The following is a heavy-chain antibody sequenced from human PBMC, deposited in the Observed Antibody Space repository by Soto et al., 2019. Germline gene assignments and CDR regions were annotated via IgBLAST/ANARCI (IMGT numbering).Heavy chain of an antibody. Sequence: GSRRLSCAASGFTFSDYYMSWIRQAPGKGLEWVSYISSSANIIYYADSVKGRFTISRDNAKNSLYLQMNSLRAEDTAVYYSAREPGYRRPGDWFDPWGQGTLVTVPQ. J-gene: IGHJ5*02. CDR3: AREPGYRRPGDWFDP. V-gene: IGHV3-11*01. CDR2: ISSSANII. D-gene: IGHD5-12*01. CDR1: GFTFSDYY.